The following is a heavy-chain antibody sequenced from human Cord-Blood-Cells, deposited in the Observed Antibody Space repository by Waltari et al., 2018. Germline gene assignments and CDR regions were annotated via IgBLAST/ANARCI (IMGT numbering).Heavy chain of an antibody. CDR1: GFTFDDYA. CDR2: ISWNSGSI. Sequence: EVQLVESGGGLVQPGRCLRLSCAASGFTFDDYAMHWVRQAPGKGLEWVSGISWNSGSIGHEGSVKGRLTISRDNAKNSLNLQMNSLRAEDTALHYCAKVIGRAIICSGGSCYFDYWGQGTLVTVSS. D-gene: IGHD2-15*01. J-gene: IGHJ4*02. V-gene: IGHV3-9*01. CDR3: AKVIGRAIICSGGSCYFDY.